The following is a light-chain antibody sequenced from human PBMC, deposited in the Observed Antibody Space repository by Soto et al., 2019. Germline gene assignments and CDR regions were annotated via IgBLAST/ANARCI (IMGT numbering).Light chain of an antibody. J-gene: IGKJ4*01. V-gene: IGKV3-15*01. CDR1: QSVSSN. CDR2: GAA. Sequence: EIVMTQSPATLSVSPGERATLSCRASQSVSSNLAWYQQKPDQAPRLLIYGAATRATGIPARFSGSGSGTEFTLTISSLQSEDFALYYCQQYNNWPPLTFGGGNKVEIK. CDR3: QQYNNWPPLT.